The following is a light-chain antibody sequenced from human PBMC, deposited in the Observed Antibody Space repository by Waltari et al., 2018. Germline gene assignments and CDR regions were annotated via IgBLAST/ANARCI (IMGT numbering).Light chain of an antibody. Sequence: DTKLSQFPSTLAASVGDRVTITGRAREAINKWLAWYQQKPGKAPKGLIYDASPLQSGVPSRFSGSGSGTEFTLTIDSLQPDDFATYYCQQYNRFSPFGQGTNVEVK. V-gene: IGKV1-5*01. CDR1: EAINKW. J-gene: IGKJ1*01. CDR3: QQYNRFSP. CDR2: DAS.